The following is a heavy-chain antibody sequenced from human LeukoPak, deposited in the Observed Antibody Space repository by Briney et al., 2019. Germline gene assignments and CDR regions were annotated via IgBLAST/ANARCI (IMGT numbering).Heavy chain of an antibody. CDR2: ISGSGGST. Sequence: GESLRLSCAASGFTFSSYAMSWVRQAPGKGLEWVSAISGSGGSTYYADSVKGRFTISRDNSKNTLYLQMNSLRAEDTAVYYCAKEGWFGELIAYFDYWGQGTLVTVSS. CDR1: GFTFSSYA. CDR3: AKEGWFGELIAYFDY. J-gene: IGHJ4*02. D-gene: IGHD3-10*01. V-gene: IGHV3-23*01.